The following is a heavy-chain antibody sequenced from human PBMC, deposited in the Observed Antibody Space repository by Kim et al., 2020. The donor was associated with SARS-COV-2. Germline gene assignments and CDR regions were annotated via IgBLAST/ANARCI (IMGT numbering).Heavy chain of an antibody. CDR1: GFTFSSYG. V-gene: IGHV3-33*01. D-gene: IGHD3-22*01. CDR2: IWYDGSNK. J-gene: IGHJ4*02. CDR3: VGSHYYDSSGYGQFDY. Sequence: GGSLRLSCAASGFTFSSYGMHWVRQAPGKGLEWVAVIWYDGSNKYYADSVKGRFTISRDNSKNTLYLQMNSLRAEDTAVYYCVGSHYYDSSGYGQFDYWGQGTLVTVSS.